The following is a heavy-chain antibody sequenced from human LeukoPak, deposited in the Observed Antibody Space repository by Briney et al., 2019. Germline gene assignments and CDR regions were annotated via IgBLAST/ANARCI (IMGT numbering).Heavy chain of an antibody. J-gene: IGHJ5*02. CDR2: ISGSGSSI. V-gene: IGHV3-48*01. CDR3: ARGGSTYGAVSVS. Sequence: GGSLRLSCAASGFTFSSYSMNWARQAPGKGLEWVSYISGSGSSIFYADSVKGRFTLSRDNAKNSLWLQMNSLRVEDTALYYCARGGSTYGAVSVSWGQGTLVTVSS. CDR1: GFTFSSYS. D-gene: IGHD5-18*01.